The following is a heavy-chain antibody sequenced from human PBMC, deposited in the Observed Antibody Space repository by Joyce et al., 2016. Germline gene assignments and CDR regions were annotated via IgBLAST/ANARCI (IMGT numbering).Heavy chain of an antibody. D-gene: IGHD3-16*01. V-gene: IGHV1-3*01. Sequence: QLVQSGAEVKNPGASVKISCKASGYTFGSYSLHWVREAVGQRVERVGYIIAGNGRTRYSKTFQGRVSINRDKSATTTFMELTSLTFDDTAIFYCARGWGVRALDLWGQGTLVSVSS. CDR3: ARGWGVRALDL. J-gene: IGHJ1*01. CDR2: IIAGNGRT. CDR1: GYTFGSYS.